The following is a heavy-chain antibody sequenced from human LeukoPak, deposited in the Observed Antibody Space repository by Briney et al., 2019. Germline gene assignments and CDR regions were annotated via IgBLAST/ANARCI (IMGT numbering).Heavy chain of an antibody. Sequence: GGSLRLSCAASGFTFSSYGMHWVRQAPGKGLEWVAVIWYDGSNKYYADSVKGRFTISRDNSKNTLYLQMNSLRAEDTAVYYCARDRARFYTYYFDYWGQGTLVTVSS. CDR3: ARDRARFYTYYFDY. D-gene: IGHD2/OR15-2a*01. CDR1: GFTFSSYG. V-gene: IGHV3-33*01. J-gene: IGHJ4*02. CDR2: IWYDGSNK.